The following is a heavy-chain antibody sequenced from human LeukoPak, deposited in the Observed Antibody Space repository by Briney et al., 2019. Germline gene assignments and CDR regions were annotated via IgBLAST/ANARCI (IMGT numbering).Heavy chain of an antibody. CDR3: ATEIAAAEDFDY. J-gene: IGHJ4*02. V-gene: IGHV3-30*02. D-gene: IGHD6-13*01. CDR2: IRYDGSHK. Sequence: GGSLRLSCAASGFSLSIYGMHWVRQAPGKGLEWVAFIRYDGSHKYYADSVKGRFTISRDNSKNTLYLQMNSLRAEDTAVYYCATEIAAAEDFDYWGQGTLVTVSS. CDR1: GFSLSIYG.